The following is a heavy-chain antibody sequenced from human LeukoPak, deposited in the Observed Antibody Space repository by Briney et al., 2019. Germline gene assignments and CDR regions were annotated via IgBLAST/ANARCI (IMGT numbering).Heavy chain of an antibody. J-gene: IGHJ3*02. CDR2: IYYSGST. CDR3: ARGITRRRTFDI. D-gene: IGHD3-10*01. CDR1: GGSVSSGDYY. V-gene: IGHV4-30-4*01. Sequence: SQTLSLTCTVSGGSVSSGDYYWSWIRQPPGKGLEWIGYIYYSGSTYYNPSLKSRISISVDTSKNQFSLKLSSVTAADTALYYCARGITRRRTFDIWGQGTMVTVSS.